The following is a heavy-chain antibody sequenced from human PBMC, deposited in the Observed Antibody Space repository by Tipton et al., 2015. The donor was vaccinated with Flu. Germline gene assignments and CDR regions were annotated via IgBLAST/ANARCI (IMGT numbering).Heavy chain of an antibody. CDR1: DGSISRGTDY. J-gene: IGHJ3*02. V-gene: IGHV4-61*02. D-gene: IGHD2/OR15-2a*01. Sequence: LRLSCAVSDGSISRGTDYWSWIRQPAGKGLEWIGRIYTSGSTSYNPSLKSRVTISVDASQDQFSLKLSSMTAADTAMYYCARETRGSKNTAFDIWGQGTMVTVSS. CDR3: ARETRGSKNTAFDI. CDR2: IYTSGST.